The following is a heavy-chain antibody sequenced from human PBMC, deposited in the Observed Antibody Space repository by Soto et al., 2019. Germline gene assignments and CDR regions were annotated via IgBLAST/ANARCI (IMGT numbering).Heavy chain of an antibody. CDR1: GFTVSSNY. Sequence: PGGSLRLSCAASGFTVSSNYMSWVRQAPGKGLEWVSVIYSGGSTYYADSVKGRFTISRDNSKNTLYLQMNSLRAEDTAVYYCARDELMAAPDAFDIWGQGTMVT. CDR2: IYSGGST. CDR3: ARDELMAAPDAFDI. D-gene: IGHD6-13*01. V-gene: IGHV3-66*01. J-gene: IGHJ3*02.